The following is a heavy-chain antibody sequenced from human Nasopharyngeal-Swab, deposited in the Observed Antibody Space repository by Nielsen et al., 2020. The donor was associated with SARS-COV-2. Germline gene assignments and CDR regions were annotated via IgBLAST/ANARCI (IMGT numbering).Heavy chain of an antibody. J-gene: IGHJ3*02. CDR3: ARDRSIAAAGTAFDI. D-gene: IGHD6-13*01. V-gene: IGHV1-2*02. Sequence: ASVKVSCKASGYTFTGYYMHWVRQAPGQGLEWMGWINPNSGGTNYAQKLQGRVTMTRDTSISTAYMELSRLRSDDTAVYYCARDRSIAAAGTAFDIWGQGTMVTVSS. CDR2: INPNSGGT. CDR1: GYTFTGYY.